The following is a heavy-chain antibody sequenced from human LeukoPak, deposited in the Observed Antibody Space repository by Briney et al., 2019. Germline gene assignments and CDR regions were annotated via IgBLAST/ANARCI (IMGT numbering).Heavy chain of an antibody. CDR2: IYPGDSDT. CDR3: ARHRPYSSGWRHFDY. D-gene: IGHD6-19*01. CDR1: GYSFPTYW. J-gene: IGHJ4*02. V-gene: IGHV5-51*01. Sequence: GESLKISCKGSGYSFPTYWIAWVRQMPGKGLEWMGIIYPGDSDTRYSPSFQGQVTISADKSISTAYLQWSSLKASDTAMYYCARHRPYSSGWRHFDYWGQGTLVTVSS.